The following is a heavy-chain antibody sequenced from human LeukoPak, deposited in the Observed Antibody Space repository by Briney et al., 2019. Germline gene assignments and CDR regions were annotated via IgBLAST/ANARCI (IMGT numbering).Heavy chain of an antibody. J-gene: IGHJ4*02. CDR2: IQYDGRNK. CDR3: ANRYCSGGSCHRDY. CDR1: GFTFSNYG. D-gene: IGHD2-15*01. Sequence: PGGSLRLSCAASGFTFSNYGMHWVRQAPGKGLEWVAFIQYDGRNKYYADSVKCRVTISRDNSKKKLYLQMNSLRAEDTALYYCANRYCSGGSCHRDYWGQGTLVTVSS. V-gene: IGHV3-30*02.